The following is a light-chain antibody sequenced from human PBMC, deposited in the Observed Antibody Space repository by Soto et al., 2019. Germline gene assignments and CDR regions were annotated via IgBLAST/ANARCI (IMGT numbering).Light chain of an antibody. J-gene: IGKJ1*01. CDR2: NAS. V-gene: IGKV3-15*01. CDR3: QRYSDWPRT. Sequence: EIVMTQAPATLSVSPGERATLSCRASQNVRNNLAWYQQNPCQAPRLLIYNASTRATGVPARFSDSGSGTECTLTISRLQSEDFAIYYCQRYSDWPRTFGQGTKLEGK. CDR1: QNVRNN.